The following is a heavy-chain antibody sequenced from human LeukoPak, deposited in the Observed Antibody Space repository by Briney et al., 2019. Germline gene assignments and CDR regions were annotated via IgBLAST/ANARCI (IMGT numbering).Heavy chain of an antibody. Sequence: GGSLRLSCAASGFTFDDYAMHWVRQAPGKGLEWVSLISGDGGSTYYADSVKGRLTISRDNSKNSLYLQMNSLRTEDTALYYCVKGFEGSSGYYHWGQGTLVTVSS. CDR2: ISGDGGST. CDR1: GFTFDDYA. J-gene: IGHJ5*02. CDR3: VKGFEGSSGYYH. D-gene: IGHD3-22*01. V-gene: IGHV3-43*02.